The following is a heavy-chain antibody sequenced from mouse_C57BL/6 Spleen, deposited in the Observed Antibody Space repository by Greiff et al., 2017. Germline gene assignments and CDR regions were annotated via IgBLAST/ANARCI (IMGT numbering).Heavy chain of an antibody. CDR3: ARWCYYGSSCFAY. CDR1: GYTFTSYW. V-gene: IGHV1-69*01. D-gene: IGHD1-1*01. CDR2: IDNSANYT. Sequence: VQLQQPGAGLVLPGGSVKLSCKASGYTFTSYWMHWVKQGPGHGLEWVGEIDNSANYTNYNQKFKGKFTLTVDKAYSTAYMQLSSLTSEDSAVYYCARWCYYGSSCFAYWGQGILVTVAA. J-gene: IGHJ3*01.